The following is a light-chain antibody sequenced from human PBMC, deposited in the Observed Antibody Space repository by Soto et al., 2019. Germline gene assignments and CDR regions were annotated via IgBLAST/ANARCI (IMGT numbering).Light chain of an antibody. CDR1: SSDVGAYNC. Sequence: QSALTQPASVSGSPGQSIAISCTGTSSDVGAYNCVSWYQQHPGKAPKLMIYDVSNRPSGVSNRFSGSKSGNTASLTISGLQAEDEADYYCSSYTSSANYVFGTGTKLTVL. V-gene: IGLV2-14*01. CDR2: DVS. J-gene: IGLJ1*01. CDR3: SSYTSSANYV.